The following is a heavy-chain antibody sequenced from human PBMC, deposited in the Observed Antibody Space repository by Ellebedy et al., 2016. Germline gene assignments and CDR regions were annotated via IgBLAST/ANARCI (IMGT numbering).Heavy chain of an antibody. V-gene: IGHV4-59*08. CDR3: ARLSKGDCGGHCYTFDP. CDR1: GGSISSYY. J-gene: IGHJ5*02. Sequence: SETLSLTXTVSGGSISSYYWSWIRQPPGKGLEWIGYIYYSGSTNYNPSLKSRVTISVDTSKNQFSLNLSSVTAADTAVYYCARLSKGDCGGHCYTFDPWGQGTLVTVSS. D-gene: IGHD2-21*02. CDR2: IYYSGST.